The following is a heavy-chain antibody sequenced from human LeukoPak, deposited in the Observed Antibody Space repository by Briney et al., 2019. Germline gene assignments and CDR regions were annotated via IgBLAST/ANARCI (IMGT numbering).Heavy chain of an antibody. Sequence: PSETLSLTCTVSGGSVSSGSYYWSWIPQPPGKGLEGIVYIYYSGSTNYNPSLKSRVTISVDTSKNQFSLKLSSVTAADTAVYYCAGARRYYYDSSGYSFDYWGQGTLVTVSS. CDR3: AGARRYYYDSSGYSFDY. CDR2: IYYSGST. J-gene: IGHJ4*02. D-gene: IGHD3-22*01. CDR1: GGSVSSGSYY. V-gene: IGHV4-61*01.